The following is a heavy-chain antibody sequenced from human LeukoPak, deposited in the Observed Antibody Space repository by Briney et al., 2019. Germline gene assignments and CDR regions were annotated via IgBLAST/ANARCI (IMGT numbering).Heavy chain of an antibody. V-gene: IGHV3-33*01. D-gene: IGHD4-17*01. Sequence: GGSLRLSCAASGFTFSSYGMHWVRQAPGKGLEWVAVIWYDGSNKYHADSVKGRFTISRDNSKNTLYLQMNSLRAEDTAVYYCARQDYGDYPGDYWGQGTLVTVSS. CDR3: ARQDYGDYPGDY. CDR1: GFTFSSYG. J-gene: IGHJ4*02. CDR2: IWYDGSNK.